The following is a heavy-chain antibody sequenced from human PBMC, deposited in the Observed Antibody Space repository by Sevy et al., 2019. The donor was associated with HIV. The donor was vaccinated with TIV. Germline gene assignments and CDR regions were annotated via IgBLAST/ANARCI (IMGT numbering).Heavy chain of an antibody. V-gene: IGHV3-30-3*01. CDR3: ARDGGYSVNFLPSGY. CDR1: GFTFSSHA. CDR2: ISYDGSSK. Sequence: GESLKISCAASGFTFSSHAMHWVRQAPGKGLEWMAAISYDGSSKYYADSGKGRFTISRDDSKNTLYLQMSSLRAGDKAVYYCARDGGYSVNFLPSGYWGQGTLVTVSS. J-gene: IGHJ4*02. D-gene: IGHD3-10*02.